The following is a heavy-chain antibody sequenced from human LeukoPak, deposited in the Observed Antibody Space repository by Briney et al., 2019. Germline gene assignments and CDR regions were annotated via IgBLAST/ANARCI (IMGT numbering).Heavy chain of an antibody. D-gene: IGHD3-16*01. V-gene: IGHV3-64D*09. J-gene: IGHJ4*02. CDR3: ARAVGPFDY. Sequence: PGGSLRLPCSASGFTFSNFVMHWVRQAPGKGLEYVAIINDNGYNTDYAGSVKGRFTVARDNSKNTLYLQMSSLRPEDTAVYYCARAVGPFDYWGQGTLVTVSS. CDR1: GFTFSNFV. CDR2: INDNGYNT.